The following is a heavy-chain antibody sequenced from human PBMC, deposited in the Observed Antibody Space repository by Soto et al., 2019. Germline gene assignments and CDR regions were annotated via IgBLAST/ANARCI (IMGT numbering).Heavy chain of an antibody. CDR3: ANQLGNYGDWAFDF. D-gene: IGHD3-10*01. CDR1: GGSVSSRSHY. Sequence: QLQLLESGPGLVKPSETLSLICTVSGGSVSSRSHYWVWIRQPPGKGLEWIGSIIDGGRPYYHPSITSPLIMSFGTYNNHFSLTLKSVPAAGTAVHYCANQLGNYGDWAFDFWGQGNMVTVST. V-gene: IGHV4-39*02. J-gene: IGHJ4*02. CDR2: IIDGGRP.